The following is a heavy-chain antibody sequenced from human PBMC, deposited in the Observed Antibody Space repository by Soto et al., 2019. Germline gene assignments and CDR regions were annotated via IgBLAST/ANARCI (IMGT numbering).Heavy chain of an antibody. CDR1: GFTFSSFE. CDR2: ISNSGNTI. J-gene: IGHJ1*01. CDR3: SIAFSGSYYRYFQN. Sequence: PGGSLRLSCAASGFTFSSFEMNWVRQAPGKGPEWVSYISNSGNTIYYAGSVKGRFTISRDNAKNSLYLQMNILRAEDTAVYYCSIAFSGSYYRYFQNWGQGTLVTVSS. D-gene: IGHD1-26*01. V-gene: IGHV3-48*03.